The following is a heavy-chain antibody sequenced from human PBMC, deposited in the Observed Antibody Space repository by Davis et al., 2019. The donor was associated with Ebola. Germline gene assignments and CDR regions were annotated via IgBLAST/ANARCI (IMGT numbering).Heavy chain of an antibody. Sequence: ESLKISCAASGFTFSSYGMHWVRQPPGKGLEWIGEINHSGSTNYNPSLKSRVTISVDTSKNQFSLKLSSVTAADTAVYYCARGRMARYYYYYYMDVWGKGTTVTVSS. J-gene: IGHJ6*03. V-gene: IGHV4-34*01. CDR3: ARGRMARYYYYYYMDV. D-gene: IGHD2-8*01. CDR1: GFTFSSYG. CDR2: INHSGST.